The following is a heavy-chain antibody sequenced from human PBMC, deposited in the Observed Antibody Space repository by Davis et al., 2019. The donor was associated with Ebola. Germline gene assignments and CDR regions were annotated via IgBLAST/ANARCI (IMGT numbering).Heavy chain of an antibody. CDR3: AKEYASGWPGRHGMDV. D-gene: IGHD2-2*01. Sequence: GESLKISCAASGFTFKNYGVHWFSQAPGKGLEWVAFISYDGSKIYYADSVKGRFTISRDNSKNTTYLQMSSLRIEDTGVYYCAKEYASGWPGRHGMDVWGQGTTVTVSS. J-gene: IGHJ6*02. CDR1: GFTFKNYG. V-gene: IGHV3-30*18. CDR2: ISYDGSKI.